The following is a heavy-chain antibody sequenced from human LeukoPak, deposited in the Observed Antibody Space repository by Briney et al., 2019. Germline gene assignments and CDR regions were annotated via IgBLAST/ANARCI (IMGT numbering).Heavy chain of an antibody. CDR2: IIPIFGIA. CDR1: GGTFSSYA. CDR3: ASGEINPFGY. V-gene: IGHV1-69*04. D-gene: IGHD4-17*01. Sequence: GASVKVSCKASGGTFSSYAISWVRQAPGQGLEWMGRIIPIFGIANYAQKFQGRVTITADKSTSTAYMELSSLRSEDTAVYYCASGEINPFGYWGQGTLVTVSS. J-gene: IGHJ4*02.